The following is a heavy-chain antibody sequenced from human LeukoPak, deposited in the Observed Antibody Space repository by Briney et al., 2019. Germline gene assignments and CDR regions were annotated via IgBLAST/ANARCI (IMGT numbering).Heavy chain of an antibody. CDR3: ARDYSSGWYGD. Sequence: SVKVSCKASGGTFSSYGISWVRQAPGQGLEWMGGIIPIFGTASYAQKFQGRVTITADGSTRTAYMELSSLRSEDTAVYYCARDYSSGWYGDWGQGTLVTVSS. J-gene: IGHJ4*02. CDR1: GGTFSSYG. CDR2: IIPIFGTA. D-gene: IGHD6-13*01. V-gene: IGHV1-69*01.